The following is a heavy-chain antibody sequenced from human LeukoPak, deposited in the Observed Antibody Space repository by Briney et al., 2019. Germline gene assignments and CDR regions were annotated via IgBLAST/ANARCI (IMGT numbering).Heavy chain of an antibody. V-gene: IGHV3-33*01. CDR3: ARDGYYGSGSYYNYYYYYGMDV. CDR2: IWYDGSNK. D-gene: IGHD3-10*01. CDR1: GFTFSSYG. Sequence: PGGSLRLSCAASGFTFSSYGMHWVRQAPGKGLEWVAVIWYDGSNKYYADSVKGRFTISRDNSKNTLYLQMNSLRAEDTAVYYCARDGYYGSGSYYNYYYYYGMDVWGQGTTVTVSS. J-gene: IGHJ6*02.